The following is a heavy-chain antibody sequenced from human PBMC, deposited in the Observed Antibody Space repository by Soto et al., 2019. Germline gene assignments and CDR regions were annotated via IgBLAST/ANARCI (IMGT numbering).Heavy chain of an antibody. V-gene: IGHV4-39*07. CDR3: ARVPGP. CDR2: IFYSGST. J-gene: IGHJ5*02. CDR1: SGSISSTIYS. Sequence: SETLSLTCTVSSGSISSTIYSWDWIRQPPGKGLEWIGSIFYSGSTYYNTSLKSRVTISVDTSKNQFSLKLSSVTAADTAVYYCARVPGPWGQGTLVTVSS.